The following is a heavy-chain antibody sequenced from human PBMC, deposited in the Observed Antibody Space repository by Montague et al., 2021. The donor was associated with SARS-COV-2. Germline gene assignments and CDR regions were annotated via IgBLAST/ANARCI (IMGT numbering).Heavy chain of an antibody. J-gene: IGHJ6*03. CDR3: SGVRDGVAQSAILGVGTYYSYYYMDV. CDR1: GTSFSGYY. Sequence: SETLSLTCAVHGTSFSGYYWYWTRQPPGPGLEWIGEINHGGSTKYSPSLKSRLPISADTSKNQFSLKLTSVSAADTAVYYCSGVRDGVAQSAILGVGTYYSYYYMDVWGRGTTVTVSS. CDR2: INHGGST. D-gene: IGHD2-2*02. V-gene: IGHV4-34*01.